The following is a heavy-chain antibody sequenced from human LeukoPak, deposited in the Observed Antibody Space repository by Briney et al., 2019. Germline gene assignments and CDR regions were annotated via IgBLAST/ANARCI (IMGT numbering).Heavy chain of an antibody. CDR3: ARKGYCSSTSCYKDWFDP. J-gene: IGHJ5*02. D-gene: IGHD2-2*02. Sequence: SVKVSCKASGYTFTSYDINWVRQAPGQGLEWMGGIIPIFGTANYAQKFQGRVTITADESTSTAYMELSSLRSEDTAVYYCARKGYCSSTSCYKDWFDPWGQGTLVTVSS. V-gene: IGHV1-69*13. CDR2: IIPIFGTA. CDR1: GYTFTSYD.